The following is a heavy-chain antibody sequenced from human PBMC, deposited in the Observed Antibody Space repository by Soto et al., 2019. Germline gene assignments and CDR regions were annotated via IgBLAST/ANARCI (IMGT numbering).Heavy chain of an antibody. V-gene: IGHV1-18*01. D-gene: IGHD6-19*01. CDR2: ISAYNGNT. CDR3: ASTPYSSGWDDAFDI. CDR1: GGTFSSYT. Sequence: ASVKVSCKASGGTFSSYTISWVRQAPGQGLEWMGWISAYNGNTNYAQKLQGRVTMTTDTSTSTAYMELRSPRSDDTAVYYCASTPYSSGWDDAFDIWGQGTMVTV. J-gene: IGHJ3*02.